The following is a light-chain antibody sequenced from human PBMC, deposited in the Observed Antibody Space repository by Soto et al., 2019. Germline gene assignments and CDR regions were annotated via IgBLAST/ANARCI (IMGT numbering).Light chain of an antibody. V-gene: IGLV2-14*01. J-gene: IGLJ3*02. CDR1: SSDVGGYNY. Sequence: QSALTQPASVSGSPGQSLTISCTGTSSDVGGYNYVSWYQQHPGKAPKLMIYEVSNRPSGVSNRFSGSKSGNTASLTISGLQAEDEADYHCASYTTGSTLVGFGGGTKLTVL. CDR2: EVS. CDR3: ASYTTGSTLVG.